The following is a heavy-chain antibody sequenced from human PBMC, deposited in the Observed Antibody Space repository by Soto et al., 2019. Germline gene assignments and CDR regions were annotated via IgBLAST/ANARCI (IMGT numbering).Heavy chain of an antibody. D-gene: IGHD3-16*01. J-gene: IGHJ6*02. CDR2: INPSGGST. V-gene: IGHV1-46*01. Sequence: GASVKVSCKASGYTFTSYYMHWVRQAPGQGLEWMGIINPSGGSTSYTQKFQGRVTMTRDTSTSTVYMELSSLRSEDTAVYYCARPALYDYVWKMRYGMDVWGQGTTVTVSS. CDR3: ARPALYDYVWKMRYGMDV. CDR1: GYTFTSYY.